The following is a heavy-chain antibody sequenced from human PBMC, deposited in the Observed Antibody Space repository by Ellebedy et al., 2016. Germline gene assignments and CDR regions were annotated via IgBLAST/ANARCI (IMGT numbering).Heavy chain of an antibody. J-gene: IGHJ5*02. V-gene: IGHV4-59*08. D-gene: IGHD6-19*01. CDR2: IYYSGST. CDR1: GGSISSYY. CDR3: ARGRSSGWWRGWFDP. Sequence: SETLSLTCTVSGGSISSYYWSWIRQPPGKGLEWIGYIYYSGSTNYNPSLKSRVTISVDTSKNQFSLKLSSVTAADTAVYYCARGRSSGWWRGWFDPWGQGTLVTVSS.